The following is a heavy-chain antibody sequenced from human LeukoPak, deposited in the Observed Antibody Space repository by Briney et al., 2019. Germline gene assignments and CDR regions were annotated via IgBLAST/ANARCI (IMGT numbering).Heavy chain of an antibody. D-gene: IGHD3-22*01. CDR2: IRIGGGGT. Sequence: PGGSLRLSCAASGFDLSTYVTTWVRQAPAKGLEWVSSIRIGGGGTYYADSVKGRFTISRDNSENTLHLQMNNLRVGDTAKYFCARCVVISQGWCNWFDPWGQGTLVTVSS. CDR3: ARCVVISQGWCNWFDP. CDR1: GFDLSTYV. J-gene: IGHJ5*02. V-gene: IGHV3-23*01.